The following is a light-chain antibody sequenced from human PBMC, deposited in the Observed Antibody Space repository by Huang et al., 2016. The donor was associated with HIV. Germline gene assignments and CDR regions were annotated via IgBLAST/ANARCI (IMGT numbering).Light chain of an antibody. CDR2: GAS. Sequence: EIVMTQSPATLSVSPGERATLSCRASQSVTGNLAWYQHKPGQPPRRLIYGASTRAAGAAARFNASGSGTEFTLTINSLQSEDFAVYYCQQYNKWPRTFGPGTKVDVK. V-gene: IGKV3-15*01. CDR1: QSVTGN. CDR3: QQYNKWPRT. J-gene: IGKJ3*01.